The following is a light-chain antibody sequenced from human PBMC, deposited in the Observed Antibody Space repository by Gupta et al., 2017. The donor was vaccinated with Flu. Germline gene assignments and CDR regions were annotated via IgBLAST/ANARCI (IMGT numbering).Light chain of an antibody. J-gene: IGLJ1*01. Sequence: QSALTQPPSVSGAPGQRVTVSCTGNSSNIGAGYDVHWYQHLPGTAPKVLIYSNTNRPSGVPDRFSGSVSGASAALAITGLQPEDEADYHCNSYDDSPNSYVFGSGTRVTVL. CDR1: SSNIGAGYD. V-gene: IGLV1-40*01. CDR3: NSYDDSPNSYV. CDR2: SNT.